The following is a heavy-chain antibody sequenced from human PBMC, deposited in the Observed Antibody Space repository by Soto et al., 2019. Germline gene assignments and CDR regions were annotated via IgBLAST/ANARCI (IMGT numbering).Heavy chain of an antibody. D-gene: IGHD2-8*01. V-gene: IGHV1-8*01. J-gene: IGHJ5*02. CDR2: MNPDSGNT. CDR3: ARRRGSNGWFDL. Sequence: QVQLVQSGAEVKKPGASVKVSCKASGYTFINYDINWVRQATGQGLEWVGWMNPDSGNTGYAQNFQGRVTMPGNTSISSVYMELSSLTSEDTAVYYCARRRGSNGWFDLWGQGTLVTVSS. CDR1: GYTFINYD.